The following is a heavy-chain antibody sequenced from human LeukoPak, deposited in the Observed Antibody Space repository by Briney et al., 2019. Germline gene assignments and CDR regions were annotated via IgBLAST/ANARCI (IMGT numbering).Heavy chain of an antibody. D-gene: IGHD3-22*01. CDR2: ISYDGSNK. CDR3: ARGLYPTYYYDSSGYYS. Sequence: GRPLRLSCAASGFTFSSYAMHWVRQAPGKGLEWVAVISYDGSNKYYADSVKGRFTISRDNSKNTLYLQMNSLRAEDTAVYYCARGLYPTYYYDSSGYYSWGQGTLVTVSS. J-gene: IGHJ4*02. CDR1: GFTFSSYA. V-gene: IGHV3-30*01.